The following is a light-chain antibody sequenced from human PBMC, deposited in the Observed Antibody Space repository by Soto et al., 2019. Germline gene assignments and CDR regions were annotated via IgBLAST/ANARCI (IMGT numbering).Light chain of an antibody. J-gene: IGKJ3*01. CDR2: AAS. V-gene: IGKV1-17*01. CDR3: QQLNSYPFT. CDR1: QDIRND. Sequence: DIPMTQSPSSLSASVGDTVTITCRASQDIRNDLGWYQQKPGKAPKLLIYAASTLEIGVPSRFSGSGSGTDFTRTITSLQPEDFATYYCQQLNSYPFTFGPGAKVDIK.